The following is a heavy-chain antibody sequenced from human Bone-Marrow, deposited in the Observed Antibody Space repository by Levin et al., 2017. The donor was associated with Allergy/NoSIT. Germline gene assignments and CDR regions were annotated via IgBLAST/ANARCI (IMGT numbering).Heavy chain of an antibody. D-gene: IGHD3-10*01. Sequence: LSLTCAVSGITVSSNYMSWVRQAPGKGLEWVSVIYSGGTTYYADSVKGRFTISRDNSKNTLSLQMNSLRVEDTAVYYCARDLTFRGQALDYWGQGTLVTVSS. CDR3: ARDLTFRGQALDY. J-gene: IGHJ4*02. V-gene: IGHV3-66*01. CDR1: GITVSSNY. CDR2: IYSGGTT.